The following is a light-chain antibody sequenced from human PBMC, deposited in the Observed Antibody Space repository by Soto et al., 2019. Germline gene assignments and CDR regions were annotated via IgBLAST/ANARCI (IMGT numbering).Light chain of an antibody. CDR2: KAS. Sequence: DIQMTQSPSTLSASVGDRVTVTCRASQSISTWLAWYQQKPGKAPKILIYKASSLESGVPSRFSGSGSGTEFTLTITSLQPDDFAIYYCHQYKSYPWTFGQGTKVEIK. CDR3: HQYKSYPWT. V-gene: IGKV1-5*03. CDR1: QSISTW. J-gene: IGKJ1*01.